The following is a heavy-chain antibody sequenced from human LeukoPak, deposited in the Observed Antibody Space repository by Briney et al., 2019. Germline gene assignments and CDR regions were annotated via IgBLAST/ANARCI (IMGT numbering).Heavy chain of an antibody. V-gene: IGHV4-30-2*01. CDR2: IYHSGST. Sequence: SQTLSLTCAVSGGSISSGGYSWSWIRQPPGKGLEWIGYIYHSGSTYYNPSLKSRVTISVDRCKNQFSLKLSSVTAADTAVYYCARVTHNDYGDYVDYWGQGTLVTVSS. CDR1: GGSISSGGYS. CDR3: ARVTHNDYGDYVDY. J-gene: IGHJ4*02. D-gene: IGHD4-17*01.